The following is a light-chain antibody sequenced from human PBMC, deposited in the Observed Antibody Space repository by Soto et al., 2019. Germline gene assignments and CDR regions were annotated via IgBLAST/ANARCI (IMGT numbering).Light chain of an antibody. CDR3: QQYNNWPYT. CDR1: QSVSRN. Sequence: IVMTQSPPTLSVSPVERSTLSCMASQSVSRNLAWYQQKPGQAPRLLIHGASTRATGIPARFSGSGSGTEFTLTISSLQSEDFAVYYCQQYNNWPYTFGPGTRVEIK. CDR2: GAS. V-gene: IGKV3-15*01. J-gene: IGKJ5*01.